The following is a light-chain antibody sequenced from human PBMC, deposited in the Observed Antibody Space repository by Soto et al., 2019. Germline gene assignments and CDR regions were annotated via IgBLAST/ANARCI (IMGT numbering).Light chain of an antibody. CDR2: AAS. Sequence: DIQLTQSPSFLSASVGDRVTITCRASQGINNYLAWYQQKPGKAPKLLIYAASALQSGVPSRVSGSGSGTEFTLTISSLQPADFATYYCQQLSSYPITFGPGTQVDIK. CDR3: QQLSSYPIT. CDR1: QGINNY. J-gene: IGKJ3*01. V-gene: IGKV1-9*01.